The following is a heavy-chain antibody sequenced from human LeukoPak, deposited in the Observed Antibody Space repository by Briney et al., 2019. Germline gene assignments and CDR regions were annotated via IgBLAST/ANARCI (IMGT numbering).Heavy chain of an antibody. CDR1: GFTFNSYA. CDR2: INDSGDT. CDR3: AKGDGSRSYYKDH. J-gene: IGHJ4*02. D-gene: IGHD3-10*01. V-gene: IGHV3-23*01. Sequence: QPGGSLRLSCTASGFTFNSYAMNWVRQAPGKGLEWVSSINDSGDTYYPDSVKGRFTISRDNSKNTLYLQMNSLRAEDTAVYCCAKGDGSRSYYKDHWGQGTLVTVSS.